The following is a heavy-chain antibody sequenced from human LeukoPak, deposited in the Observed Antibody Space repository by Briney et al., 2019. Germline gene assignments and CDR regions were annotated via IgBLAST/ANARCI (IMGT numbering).Heavy chain of an antibody. CDR3: ARKNTQDAFDI. Sequence: PGRSLRLSCAASGFTFSSCGMHWVRQAPGKGLEWVAVIWYDGSNDYYANSVKGRFTISRDNSKNTLYLQMNSLRAEDTAVYFCARKNTQDAFDIWGQGTMVTVSS. CDR2: IWYDGSND. CDR1: GFTFSSCG. J-gene: IGHJ3*02. V-gene: IGHV3-33*01. D-gene: IGHD2-15*01.